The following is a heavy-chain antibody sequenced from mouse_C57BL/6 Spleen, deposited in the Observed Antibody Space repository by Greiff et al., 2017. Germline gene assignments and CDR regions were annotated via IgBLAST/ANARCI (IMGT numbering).Heavy chain of an antibody. J-gene: IGHJ4*01. D-gene: IGHD6-1*01. CDR3: ARYHIWGIDYYAMDY. Sequence: VQLQQPGTELVKPGASVKLSCKASGYTFTSYWMHWVKQRPGQGLEWIGNINPSNGGTNYNEKFKSKATLTVDKSSSTAYMQLSSLTSEDSAVYYCARYHIWGIDYYAMDYWGQGTSVTVSS. V-gene: IGHV1-53*01. CDR1: GYTFTSYW. CDR2: INPSNGGT.